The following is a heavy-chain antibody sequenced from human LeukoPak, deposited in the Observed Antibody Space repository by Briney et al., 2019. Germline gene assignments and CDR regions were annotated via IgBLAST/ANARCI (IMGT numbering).Heavy chain of an antibody. V-gene: IGHV3-23*01. D-gene: IGHD2-2*01. J-gene: IGHJ4*02. CDR1: GFTFSSYP. CDR2: IRGSCDNI. Sequence: PGGSLRLSCAASGFTFSSYPMSWVLQAPVKGLEFVSAIRGSCDNIYYADSVKCRFTISRDSSKKTLYLQMNILRAEDTAVYYCAKSDCSYISCYVLDYWGQGTQVTVSS. CDR3: AKSDCSYISCYVLDY.